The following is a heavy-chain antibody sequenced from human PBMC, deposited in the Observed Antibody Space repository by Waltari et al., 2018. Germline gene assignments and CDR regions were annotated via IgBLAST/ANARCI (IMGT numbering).Heavy chain of an antibody. J-gene: IGHJ6*03. Sequence: EVQLVESGGGLVQPGGSLRLSCAASGFTFSSYAMSWVRQAPGKGLDGVSAISGRGGSTYYADSVKGRFTISRDNSKNTLYLQMNSLRAEDTAVYYCAKSMIRFLIQPEYYMDVWGKGTTVTVSS. CDR2: ISGRGGST. D-gene: IGHD3-3*01. V-gene: IGHV3-23*04. CDR3: AKSMIRFLIQPEYYMDV. CDR1: GFTFSSYA.